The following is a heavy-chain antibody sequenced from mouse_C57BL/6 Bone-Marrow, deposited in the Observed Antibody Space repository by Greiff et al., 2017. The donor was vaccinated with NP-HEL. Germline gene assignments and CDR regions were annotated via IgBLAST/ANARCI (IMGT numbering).Heavy chain of an antibody. Sequence: EVKLQESGGGLVQPGGSMKLSCAASGFTFSDAWMDWVRQSPEKGLEWVAEIRNKANIHAPYYAESVKGRFTISRDDSKISIYLQMNSLRAEDTGIYYCTPPALYAMDYWGQGTSVTVSS. CDR2: IRNKANIHAP. V-gene: IGHV6-6*01. CDR3: TPPALYAMDY. CDR1: GFTFSDAW. J-gene: IGHJ4*01.